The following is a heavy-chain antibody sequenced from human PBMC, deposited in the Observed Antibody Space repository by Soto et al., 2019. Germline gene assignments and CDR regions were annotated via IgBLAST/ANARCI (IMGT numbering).Heavy chain of an antibody. CDR1: GYTFTSYG. V-gene: IGHV1-18*01. Sequence: GASVKVSCKASGYTFTSYGISWVRQAPGQGLEWMGWISAYNGNTNYAQKLQGRVTMTTDTSTSTAYMELRSLRSDDTAVYYCARVGVVVVAATNAFEIWGRGTMVTVSS. CDR2: ISAYNGNT. D-gene: IGHD2-15*01. J-gene: IGHJ3*02. CDR3: ARVGVVVVAATNAFEI.